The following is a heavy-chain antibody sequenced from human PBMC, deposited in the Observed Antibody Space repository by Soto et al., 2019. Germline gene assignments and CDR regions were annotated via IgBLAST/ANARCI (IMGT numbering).Heavy chain of an antibody. D-gene: IGHD4-17*01. Sequence: PGGSLRLSCAASGFTFSSYSMNWVRQAPGKGLEWVSSISSSSSYIYYADSVKGRFTISRDNAKNSLYLQMNSLRAEDTAVYYCARAPRTTVTQLMDVWGQGTTVTVS. CDR3: ARAPRTTVTQLMDV. CDR1: GFTFSSYS. CDR2: ISSSSSYI. J-gene: IGHJ6*02. V-gene: IGHV3-21*01.